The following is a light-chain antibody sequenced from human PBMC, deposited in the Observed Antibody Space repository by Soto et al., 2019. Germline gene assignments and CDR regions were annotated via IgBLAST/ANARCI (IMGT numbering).Light chain of an antibody. Sequence: DIQMTQSPSTLSASVGDRVTITCRASQSISSWLAWYQQKPGKAPKLLIYDASSLERGVPSRFSGSGSGTEFTLTISRLQPDDYATYYCQQYNSYSLTFGQGTNVEMK. V-gene: IGKV1-5*01. J-gene: IGKJ1*01. CDR1: QSISSW. CDR3: QQYNSYSLT. CDR2: DAS.